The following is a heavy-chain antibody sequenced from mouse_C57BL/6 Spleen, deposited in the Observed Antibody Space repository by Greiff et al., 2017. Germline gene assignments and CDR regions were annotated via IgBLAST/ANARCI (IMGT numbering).Heavy chain of an antibody. V-gene: IGHV1-80*01. CDR3: ARGYDGAMDY. J-gene: IGHJ4*01. CDR2: IYPGDGGT. Sequence: VQLQQSGAELVKPGASVKISCKASGYAFSSYWMNWVKQRPGKGLEWIGLIYPGDGGTNYNGKFKGKATLTADKSSSTAYMQLSSLTSDDSAVSFCARGYDGAMDYWGQGTSVTVSS. D-gene: IGHD2-2*01. CDR1: GYAFSSYW.